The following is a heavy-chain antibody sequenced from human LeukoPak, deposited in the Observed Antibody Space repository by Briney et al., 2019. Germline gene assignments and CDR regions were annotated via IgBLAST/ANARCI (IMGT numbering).Heavy chain of an antibody. V-gene: IGHV3-13*01. CDR1: GFTFRSYD. CDR2: IGTAGEI. J-gene: IGHJ6*03. D-gene: IGHD6-13*01. Sequence: GGSLRLSCAASGFTFRSYDMHWVRQATGKGLEWVSGIGTAGEIYYPGSVKGRFTISRENAKNSLYLQMNSLRAEDTAVYYCAKDPPEGAAAGNYYYYYMDVWGKGTTVTISS. CDR3: AKDPPEGAAAGNYYYYYMDV.